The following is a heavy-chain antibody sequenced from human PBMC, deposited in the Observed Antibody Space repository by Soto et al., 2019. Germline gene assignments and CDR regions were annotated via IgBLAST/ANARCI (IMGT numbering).Heavy chain of an antibody. D-gene: IGHD3-10*01. J-gene: IGHJ6*02. CDR1: GFTLNAYS. CDR3: ATATIKLRGIRGAHYYGMDV. CDR2: ISSSSMTI. Sequence: GGSLRLSCAASGFTLNAYSMNWVRQAPGKGLEWISSISSSSMTINYADSVRGRFTISRDNAKNSLHLQMNSLRDEDTAVYFCATATIKLRGIRGAHYYGMDVWGQGTKVT. V-gene: IGHV3-48*02.